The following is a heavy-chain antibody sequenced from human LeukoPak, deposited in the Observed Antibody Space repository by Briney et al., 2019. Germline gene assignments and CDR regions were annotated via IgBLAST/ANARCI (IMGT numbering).Heavy chain of an antibody. J-gene: IGHJ6*04. V-gene: IGHV1-46*01. D-gene: IGHD4/OR15-4a*01. CDR3: ARAQFTYGANSNHNFIDV. Sequence: ASVKVSCKASGYTFTSYYMHWVRQAPGQGLERMGIINPSGGSTSYAQKFQGRVTMTRDMSTSTVYMELSSLRSEDTAVYYCARAQFTYGANSNHNFIDVWGKGTTVTVSS. CDR2: INPSGGST. CDR1: GYTFTSYY.